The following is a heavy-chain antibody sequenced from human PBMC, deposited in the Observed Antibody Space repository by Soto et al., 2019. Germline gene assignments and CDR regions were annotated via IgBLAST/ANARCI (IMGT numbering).Heavy chain of an antibody. CDR3: AKGFNNNWGVFDL. V-gene: IGHV1-69*13. J-gene: IGHJ5*02. CDR1: GVTFSTSS. D-gene: IGHD1-1*01. CDR2: TIPAFGTS. Sequence: SVKVSCKASGVTFSTSSISWVRQAPGKGLEWMGGTIPAFGTSNYAPSFQGRVTFTADASTSTAFMDLTNLRSEDTAFYYCAKGFNNNWGVFDLWGQGTLVTVSS.